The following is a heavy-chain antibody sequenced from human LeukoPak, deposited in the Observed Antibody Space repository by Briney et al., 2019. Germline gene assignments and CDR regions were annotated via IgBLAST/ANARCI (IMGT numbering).Heavy chain of an antibody. D-gene: IGHD5-18*01. CDR3: AKGHTSLAP. V-gene: IGHV3-7*01. J-gene: IGHJ4*02. CDR2: IEQDGSEK. Sequence: GGSLRLSCAASGFSFTTSWMGWVRQAPGKGLEWVASIEQDGSEKYYVDSVKGRFTISRDNAKNSLFLQRNSVRAEDTAVYYCAKGHTSLAPGGQGALVTVSS. CDR1: GFSFTTSW.